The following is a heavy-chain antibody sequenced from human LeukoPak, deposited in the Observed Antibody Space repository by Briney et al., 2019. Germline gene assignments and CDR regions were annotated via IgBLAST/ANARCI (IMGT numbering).Heavy chain of an antibody. J-gene: IGHJ4*02. CDR1: GFTFSSYG. Sequence: GGSLRLSCAASGFTFSSYGMHWVRQAPGKGLEWVAFIRYDGSNKYYADSVKGRFTTSRDNSENTLYLQMNSLRAEDTAVYYCAKGIVVPAADGYFDYWGQGTLVTVSS. CDR2: IRYDGSNK. CDR3: AKGIVVPAADGYFDY. D-gene: IGHD2-2*01. V-gene: IGHV3-30*02.